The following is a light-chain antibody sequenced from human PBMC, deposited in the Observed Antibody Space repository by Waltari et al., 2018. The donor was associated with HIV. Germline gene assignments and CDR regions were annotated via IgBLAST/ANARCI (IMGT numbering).Light chain of an antibody. CDR1: QSISTS. CDR3: QQSYSYPLT. CDR2: TAS. V-gene: IGKV1-39*01. Sequence: DIQMTQSPSSLSASVGDRVTISCRTSQSISTSLNWYQQKRGKAPELLIHTASTLQTGVPSRFSGSGSGTDFTLTISSQQVEDFATYYCQQSYSYPLTFGPGTKVDIK. J-gene: IGKJ3*01.